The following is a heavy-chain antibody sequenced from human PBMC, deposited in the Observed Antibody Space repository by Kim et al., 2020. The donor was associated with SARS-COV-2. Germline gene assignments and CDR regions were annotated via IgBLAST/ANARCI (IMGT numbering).Heavy chain of an antibody. Sequence: SETLSLTCAVYGGSFSGYYWSWIRQPPGKGLEWIGEINHSGSTNYNPSLKSRVTISVDTSKNQFSLKLSSVTAADTAVYYCARALRGIWFGELGDYWGQGTLVTVSS. J-gene: IGHJ4*02. CDR2: INHSGST. CDR1: GGSFSGYY. V-gene: IGHV4-34*01. CDR3: ARALRGIWFGELGDY. D-gene: IGHD3-10*01.